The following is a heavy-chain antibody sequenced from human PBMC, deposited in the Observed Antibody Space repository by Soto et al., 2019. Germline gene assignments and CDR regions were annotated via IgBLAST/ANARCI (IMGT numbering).Heavy chain of an antibody. CDR3: ARDSFPSLSDYYYGMDV. Sequence: QVQLVESGGGVVQPGRSLRLSCAASGFTFSSYAIHWVRQAPGKGLEWVAVISYDGSNKYYADSVKGRFTISRDNSKNTLYLQMNSLRAEDTAVYYCARDSFPSLSDYYYGMDVWGQGTTVTVSS. J-gene: IGHJ6*02. V-gene: IGHV3-30-3*01. D-gene: IGHD2-2*01. CDR1: GFTFSSYA. CDR2: ISYDGSNK.